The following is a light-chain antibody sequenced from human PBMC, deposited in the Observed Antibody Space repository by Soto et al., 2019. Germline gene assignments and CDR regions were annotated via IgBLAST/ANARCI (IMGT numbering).Light chain of an antibody. J-gene: IGLJ1*01. V-gene: IGLV2-14*01. CDR1: SSDIGAYDY. CDR2: EVN. Sequence: QSALTQPASLSGSPGQSITISCTGTSSDIGAYDYVSWYQQHPGKAPKLMISEVNNRPSGVSNRFSGSKSGNTAYLTISGLQVEDEADYFCSSFTTTSTHVFGTGTKVTVL. CDR3: SSFTTTSTHV.